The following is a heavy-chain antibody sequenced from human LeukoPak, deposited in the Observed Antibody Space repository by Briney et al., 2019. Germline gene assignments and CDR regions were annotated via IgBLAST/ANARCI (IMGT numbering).Heavy chain of an antibody. CDR3: ARTVNFEVYYYYYMDV. CDR2: IYPGDSDT. V-gene: IGHV5-51*01. J-gene: IGHJ6*03. Sequence: GESLKISCKGSGYSFTSYWIGWVRQMPGKGLEWIGIIYPGDSDTRYSPSFQGQVIISADKTISTAYLQWSSLKASDTAMYYCARTVNFEVYYYYYMDVWGKGTTVTVSS. D-gene: IGHD4-11*01. CDR1: GYSFTSYW.